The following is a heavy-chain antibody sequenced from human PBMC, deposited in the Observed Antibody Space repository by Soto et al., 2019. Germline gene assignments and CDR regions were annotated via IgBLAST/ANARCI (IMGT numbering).Heavy chain of an antibody. V-gene: IGHV3-30*18. Sequence: PGGSLRLSCAASGFTFSSYGMHWVRQAPGKGLEWVAVISYDGSKKYYADSVKGRFTISRDNSKNTLYLQMNSLRAEDTAVYYCAKGSAAMGTALFDYWGQGTLVTVSS. J-gene: IGHJ4*02. D-gene: IGHD5-18*01. CDR1: GFTFSSYG. CDR2: ISYDGSKK. CDR3: AKGSAAMGTALFDY.